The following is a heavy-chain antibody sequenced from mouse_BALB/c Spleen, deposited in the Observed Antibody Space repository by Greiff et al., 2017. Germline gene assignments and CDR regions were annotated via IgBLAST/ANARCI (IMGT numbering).Heavy chain of an antibody. J-gene: IGHJ4*01. D-gene: IGHD1-1*01. Sequence: QVQLQQPGAELVRPGASVTLSCKASGYTFTSYWMNWVKQRPEQGLEWIGRIDPYDSETHYNQKFKDKAILTVDKSSSTAYMKLSSLTSEDSAVYDCARCEKIRGDGSSGGAMDDWGQGTSGTVSS. CDR1: GYTFTSYW. V-gene: IGHV1-52*01. CDR3: ARCEKIRGDGSSGGAMDD. CDR2: IDPYDSET.